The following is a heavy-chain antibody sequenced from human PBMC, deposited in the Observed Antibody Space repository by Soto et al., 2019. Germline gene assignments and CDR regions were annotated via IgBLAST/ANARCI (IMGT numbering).Heavy chain of an antibody. CDR1: GGSISSGGYY. J-gene: IGHJ4*02. V-gene: IGHV4-31*03. CDR3: AREHCSGGSCYYY. CDR2: IYYSGST. D-gene: IGHD2-15*01. Sequence: QVQLQESGPGLVKPSQTLSLTCTVSGGSISSGGYYWSWIRQHPGKGLEWIGYIYYSGSTYYNPSLKRRVTISVDTSKNQFSLKLSSVTAADTAVYYCAREHCSGGSCYYYWGQGTLVTVSS.